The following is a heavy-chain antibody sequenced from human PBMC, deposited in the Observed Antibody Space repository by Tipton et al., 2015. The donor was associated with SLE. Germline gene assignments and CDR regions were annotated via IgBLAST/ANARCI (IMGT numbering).Heavy chain of an antibody. Sequence: SLRLSCAASGFTFDDYAMHWVRQAPGKGLEWVACISWSGGVIAYADSVRGRFTISRDNAKNSLFLQMNSLRVEETALYYCAKDIEVAVVAGMDAWGQGTTVTVSS. J-gene: IGHJ6*02. CDR2: ISWSGGVI. D-gene: IGHD5-24*01. CDR1: GFTFDDYA. V-gene: IGHV3-9*01. CDR3: AKDIEVAVVAGMDA.